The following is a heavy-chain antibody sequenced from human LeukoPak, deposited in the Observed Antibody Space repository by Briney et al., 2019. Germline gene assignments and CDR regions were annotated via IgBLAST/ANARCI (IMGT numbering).Heavy chain of an antibody. CDR2: ISGSGGST. J-gene: IGHJ4*02. CDR1: GFTFSSYA. D-gene: IGHD2-15*01. CDR3: AKVGIVVVVADDYFDY. V-gene: IGHV3-23*01. Sequence: PGGSLRLSCAASGFTFSSYAMSWVRQAPGKGLEWVSAISGSGGSTSYADSVKGRFTISRDNSKNTLYLQMNSLRAEDTAVYYCAKVGIVVVVADDYFDYWGQGTLVTVSS.